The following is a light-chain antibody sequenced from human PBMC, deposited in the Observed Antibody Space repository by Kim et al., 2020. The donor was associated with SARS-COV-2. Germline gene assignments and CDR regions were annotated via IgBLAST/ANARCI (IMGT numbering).Light chain of an antibody. V-gene: IGLV1-44*01. J-gene: IGLJ2*01. CDR1: SSNIGSNT. Sequence: QLVLTQTPSASGTPGQRVTISCSGSSSNIGSNTVTWYQKLPGTAPKLLIYSDNKRPSGVHDRFSGSKSGTSASLAISGLQSEDDADYYCAGWDDTLNGVVFGGGTKLTVL. CDR3: AGWDDTLNGVV. CDR2: SDN.